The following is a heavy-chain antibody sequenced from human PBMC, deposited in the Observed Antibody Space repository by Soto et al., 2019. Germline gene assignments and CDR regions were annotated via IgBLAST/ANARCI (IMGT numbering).Heavy chain of an antibody. CDR3: ARDTGTYPYYFDS. CDR2: IHHSGST. J-gene: IGHJ4*02. V-gene: IGHV4-30-4*01. CDR1: GGSISSGENF. D-gene: IGHD1-26*01. Sequence: QVQLQESGPGLVKPSQNLSLTCTVSGGSISSGENFWNWIRQSPGKGLEWIGYIHHSGSTYYNPSLKSRLTISVDTSKNQISLKLNSVTAADTAVYYCARDTGTYPYYFDSWGQGTLVTVSS.